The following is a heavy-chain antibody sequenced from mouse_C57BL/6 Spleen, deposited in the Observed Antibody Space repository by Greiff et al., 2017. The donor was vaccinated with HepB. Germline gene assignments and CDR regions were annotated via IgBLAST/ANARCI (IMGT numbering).Heavy chain of an antibody. CDR3: ARRGGWGSSHYYAMDY. J-gene: IGHJ4*01. CDR2: INPYNGGT. V-gene: IGHV1-19*01. CDR1: GYTFTDYY. D-gene: IGHD1-1*01. Sequence: EVKLVESGPVLVKPGASVKMSCKASGYTFTDYYMNWVKQSHGKSLEWIGVINPYNGGTSYNQKFKGKATLTVDKSSSTAYMELNSLTSEDSAVYYCARRGGWGSSHYYAMDYWGQGTSVTVSS.